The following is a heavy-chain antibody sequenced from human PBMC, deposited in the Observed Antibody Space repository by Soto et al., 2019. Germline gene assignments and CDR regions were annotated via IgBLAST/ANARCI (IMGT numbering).Heavy chain of an antibody. J-gene: IGHJ4*02. Sequence: QVQLVQSGAEVKKPGSSVKVSCKASGGTFSSYAISWVRQAPGQGLEWMGGIIPIFGTANYAQKFQGRVTITADESTSTAYMGLSSLRSEDTAVYYCARGRYGDYPLGIDYWGQGTLVTVSS. CDR3: ARGRYGDYPLGIDY. V-gene: IGHV1-69*12. CDR1: GGTFSSYA. CDR2: IIPIFGTA. D-gene: IGHD4-17*01.